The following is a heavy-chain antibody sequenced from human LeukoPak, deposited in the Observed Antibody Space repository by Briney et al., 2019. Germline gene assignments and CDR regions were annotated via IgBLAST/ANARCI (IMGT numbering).Heavy chain of an antibody. J-gene: IGHJ5*02. D-gene: IGHD3-22*01. Sequence: PSETLSLTCTVSGGSISSYYWSWIRQPPGKGLEWIGYIYYSGSTNYNPSLKSRVTILVDTSKNQFSLKLSSVTAADTAVYYCARDRHYYDSSGLYNWFDPWGQGTLVTVSS. V-gene: IGHV4-59*01. CDR1: GGSISSYY. CDR3: ARDRHYYDSSGLYNWFDP. CDR2: IYYSGST.